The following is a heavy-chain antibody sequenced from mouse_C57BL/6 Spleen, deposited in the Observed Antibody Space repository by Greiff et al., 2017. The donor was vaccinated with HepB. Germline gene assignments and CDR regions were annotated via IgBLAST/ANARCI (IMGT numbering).Heavy chain of an antibody. CDR3: TRGSYEGSGFAY. V-gene: IGHV1-15*01. CDR1: GYTFTDYE. CDR2: IDPETGGT. Sequence: QVQLQQSGAELVRPGASVTLSCKASGYTFTDYEMHWVKQTPVHGLEWIGAIDPETGGTAYNQKFKGKAILTADKSSSTAYMELRSLTSEDSAVYYCTRGSYEGSGFAYWGQGTLVTVSA. J-gene: IGHJ3*01. D-gene: IGHD6-1*01.